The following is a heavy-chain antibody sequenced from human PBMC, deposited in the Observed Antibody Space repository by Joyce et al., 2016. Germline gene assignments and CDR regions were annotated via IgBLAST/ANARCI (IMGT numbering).Heavy chain of an antibody. CDR1: GFTFSNYN. V-gene: IGHV3-30*04. Sequence: QVQLVESGGGVVQPGRSLRLSCAASGFTFSNYNIHWVRQAPGKGLEWVTIISYDGSNEYYAESVKGRFTISRDNSKNTLYLQMNSLRAEDTAVYYCARGSSRDGYKSPGFDYWGQGTLVTVSS. D-gene: IGHD5-24*01. J-gene: IGHJ4*02. CDR2: ISYDGSNE. CDR3: ARGSSRDGYKSPGFDY.